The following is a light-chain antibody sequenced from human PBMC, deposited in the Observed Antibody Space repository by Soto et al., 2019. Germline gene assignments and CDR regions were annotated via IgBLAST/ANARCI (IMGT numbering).Light chain of an antibody. CDR2: GAS. J-gene: IGKJ5*01. CDR1: QSVSSN. V-gene: IGKV3-15*01. CDR3: QQYHTSSIT. Sequence: EIVMTQSPATLSVSPGERATLSCRASQSVSSNLAWYQQKPGQAPRLLIYGASTRATGIPARFSGSGSGTEFTLTISSLQSEDFATYYCQQYHTSSITFGQGTRLEIK.